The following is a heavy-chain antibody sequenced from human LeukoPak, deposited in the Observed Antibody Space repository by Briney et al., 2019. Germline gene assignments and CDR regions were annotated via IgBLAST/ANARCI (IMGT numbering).Heavy chain of an antibody. CDR1: GFTFSSYS. J-gene: IGHJ5*02. CDR2: ISSSSTI. V-gene: IGHV3-48*01. CDR3: ARDLTYYDILTGSFDP. Sequence: GGSLRLSCAASGFTFSSYSMNWVRQAPGKGLEWVSYISSSSTIYYADSVMGRFTISRDNAKNSLYLQMNSLRAEDTAVYYCARDLTYYDILTGSFDPWGQGTLVTVSS. D-gene: IGHD3-9*01.